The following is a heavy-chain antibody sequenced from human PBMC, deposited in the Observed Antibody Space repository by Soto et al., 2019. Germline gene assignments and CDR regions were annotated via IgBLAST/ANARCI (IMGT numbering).Heavy chain of an antibody. CDR3: ARDWFYYDSSGYLLGSYFDS. CDR1: GFTFSSYA. D-gene: IGHD3-22*01. Sequence: QVQLVESGGGVVQPGRSLRLSCAASGFTFSSYAMHWVRQAPGKGLEWVAVISYDGSNKYYADSVKGRFTISRDNSKNTLYLQMNSLRAEDTAVYYCARDWFYYDSSGYLLGSYFDSWGQGTLVTVSS. CDR2: ISYDGSNK. J-gene: IGHJ4*02. V-gene: IGHV3-30-3*01.